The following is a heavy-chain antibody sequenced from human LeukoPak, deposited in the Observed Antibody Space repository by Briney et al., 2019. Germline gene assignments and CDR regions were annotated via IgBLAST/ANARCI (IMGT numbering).Heavy chain of an antibody. J-gene: IGHJ4*02. CDR2: IYHSGST. CDR3: ASYQFWTDLYYFDY. V-gene: IGHV4-30-2*01. Sequence: PSETLSLTCTVSGGSISSGGYYWSWIRQPPGKGLEWIGYIYHSGSTYYNPSLRSRVTISVDRSKNQFSLKLSSVTAADTAVYYCASYQFWTDLYYFDYWGQGTLVTVSS. CDR1: GGSISSGGYY. D-gene: IGHD3/OR15-3a*01.